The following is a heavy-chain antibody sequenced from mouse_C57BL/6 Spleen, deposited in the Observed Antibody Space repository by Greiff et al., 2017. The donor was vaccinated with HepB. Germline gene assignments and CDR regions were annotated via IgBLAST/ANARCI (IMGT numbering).Heavy chain of an antibody. J-gene: IGHJ4*01. CDR3: ARGYYYGSSYAMDY. CDR1: GYTFTDYY. Sequence: VQLQQSGAELVRPGASVKLSCKASGYTFTDYYINWVKQRPGQGLEWIARIYPGSGNTYYNEKFKGKATLTAEKSSSTAYMQLSSLTSEDSAVYFCARGYYYGSSYAMDYWGQGTSVTVSS. D-gene: IGHD1-1*01. CDR2: IYPGSGNT. V-gene: IGHV1-76*01.